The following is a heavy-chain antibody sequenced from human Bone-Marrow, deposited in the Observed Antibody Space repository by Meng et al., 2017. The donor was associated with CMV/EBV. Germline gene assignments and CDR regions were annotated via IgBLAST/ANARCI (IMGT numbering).Heavy chain of an antibody. CDR2: IYYSGST. J-gene: IGHJ4*02. CDR1: GGSISSSSYY. V-gene: IGHV4-39*07. D-gene: IGHD2-2*01. CDR3: ARGGNIVVVPAAIRRQYYFDY. Sequence: SETLSLTCTVSGGSISSSSYYWGWIRQPPGKGLEWIGSIYYSGSTYYNPSLKSRVTISVDTSKNQFSLKLSSVTAADTAVYYCARGGNIVVVPAAIRRQYYFDYWGQGTLVTVSS.